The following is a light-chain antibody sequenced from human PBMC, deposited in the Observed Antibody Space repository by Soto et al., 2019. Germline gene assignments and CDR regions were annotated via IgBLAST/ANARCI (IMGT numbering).Light chain of an antibody. Sequence: DIQMTQSPSTLSGSVGDRVTITCRASRTISSWLAWYQQKPGKAPKLLIYKASTLKSGVPSRFSGSGSGTDFSLTISSLQPEDFATYYCQQTNIFPYTFGQGTKVDIK. CDR1: RTISSW. V-gene: IGKV1-5*03. J-gene: IGKJ2*01. CDR3: QQTNIFPYT. CDR2: KAS.